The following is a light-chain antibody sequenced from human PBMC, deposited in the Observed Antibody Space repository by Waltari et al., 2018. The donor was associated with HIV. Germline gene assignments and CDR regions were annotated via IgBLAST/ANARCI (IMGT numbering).Light chain of an antibody. CDR1: QGVANY. Sequence: DIQMTQSPSSLSASVGDRVTITCRASQGVANYLAWYQQQPGKIPQLLISGASILQSGVPSRFSGRGFGTDFTLTISSLQPDDFAIYYCQQYNHVPPAFGQGTRVDLK. J-gene: IGKJ1*01. V-gene: IGKV1-27*01. CDR2: GAS. CDR3: QQYNHVPPA.